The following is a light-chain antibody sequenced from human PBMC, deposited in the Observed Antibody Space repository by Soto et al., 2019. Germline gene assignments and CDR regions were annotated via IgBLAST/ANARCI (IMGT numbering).Light chain of an antibody. CDR2: EGS. Sequence: QSVLTQPASVSGSPGQSITISCTGTSSDVGGYNLVSWYQQHPGKAPKLMIYEGSNRPSGVSNRFSRFKSGNTASLTISGLQGEDEAEYYYFSSAGTSNYLVFGGGTKLTVL. CDR1: SSDVGGYNL. J-gene: IGLJ2*01. V-gene: IGLV2-23*01. CDR3: FSSAGTSNYLV.